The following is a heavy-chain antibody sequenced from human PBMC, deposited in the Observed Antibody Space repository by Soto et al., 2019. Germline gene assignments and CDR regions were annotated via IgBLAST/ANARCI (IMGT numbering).Heavy chain of an antibody. CDR2: INPNSGGT. Sequence: ASVQASCTASGYTFTGYYMHWARQAPGQGLEWMGWINPNSGGTNYAQKFQGRVTMTRDTSISTAYMELSRLRSDDTAVYYCARENRLRYCDWFRLHNWFDPWGEGSLDTVS. D-gene: IGHD3-9*01. J-gene: IGHJ5*02. CDR3: ARENRLRYCDWFRLHNWFDP. V-gene: IGHV1-2*02. CDR1: GYTFTGYY.